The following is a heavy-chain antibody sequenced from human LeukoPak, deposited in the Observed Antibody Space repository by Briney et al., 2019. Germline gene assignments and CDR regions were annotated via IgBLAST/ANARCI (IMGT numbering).Heavy chain of an antibody. CDR3: ASSLDY. CDR2: ISAYNGNT. Sequence: ASVTVSCKASGYTFTSYGISWVRQAPGQGLEWMGWISAYNGNTNYAQKLQGRVTMTRDTSISTAYMELSRLRSDDTAVYYCASSLDYWGQGTLVTVSS. V-gene: IGHV1-18*01. CDR1: GYTFTSYG. J-gene: IGHJ4*02.